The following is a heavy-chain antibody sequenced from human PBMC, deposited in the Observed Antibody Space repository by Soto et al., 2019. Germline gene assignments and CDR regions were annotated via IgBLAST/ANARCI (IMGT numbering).Heavy chain of an antibody. V-gene: IGHV4-59*01. CDR1: GGSISSYY. CDR3: ARRFTVRGVIKHY. J-gene: IGHJ4*02. D-gene: IGHD3-10*01. Sequence: SETLSLPCTVSGGSISSYYWSWIRQPPGKGLEWIGYIYYSGSTNYNPSLKSRVTISVDTSKNQFSLKLSSVTAADTAVYYCARRFTVRGVIKHYCGQGTLVTVSA. CDR2: IYYSGST.